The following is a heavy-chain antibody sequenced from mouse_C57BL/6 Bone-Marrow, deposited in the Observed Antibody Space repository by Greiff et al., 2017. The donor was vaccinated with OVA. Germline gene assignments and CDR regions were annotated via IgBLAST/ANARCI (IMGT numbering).Heavy chain of an antibody. CDR2: ISNGGGST. CDR3: ARQDYGSLYAIDY. J-gene: IGHJ4*01. V-gene: IGHV5-12*01. CDR1: GFTFSDYY. Sequence: EVQGVESGGGLVQPGGSLKLSCAASGFTFSDYYMYWVRQTPEKRLEWVAYISNGGGSTYYPDTVKGRFTISRDNAKDTLDLQRSRLKSEDTALYDCARQDYGSLYAIDYWGQGTSVTVSA. D-gene: IGHD1-1*01.